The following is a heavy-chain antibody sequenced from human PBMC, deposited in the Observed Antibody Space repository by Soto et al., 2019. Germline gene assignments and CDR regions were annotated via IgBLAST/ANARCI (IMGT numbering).Heavy chain of an antibody. V-gene: IGHV4-39*01. CDR1: GGSISSSSFH. Sequence: QLQLQESGPGLVKPSETLSLTCTVPGGSISSSSFHWGWIRQPPGKGLEWIGSIYYSGSTYYSPSLKSRVTNSVDTSKNQFSLKLSSVTAADTAVYYCARRQSAAGTHWWFEPWGQGTLVTVSS. D-gene: IGHD6-13*01. CDR2: IYYSGST. CDR3: ARRQSAAGTHWWFEP. J-gene: IGHJ5*02.